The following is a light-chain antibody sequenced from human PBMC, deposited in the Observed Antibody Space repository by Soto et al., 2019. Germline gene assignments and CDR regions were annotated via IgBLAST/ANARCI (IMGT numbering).Light chain of an antibody. J-gene: IGLJ2*01. CDR2: EVS. CDR1: SNDVGSYNL. CDR3: CSYANRSTVL. V-gene: IGLV2-23*02. Sequence: QSALTQPASVSGSPGQSITIPCTGTSNDVGSYNLVSWYLQHPGKAPKLIIFEVSKRPSGVSNRFSAAKSGITASLTISGLQAEDEGDYFCCSYANRSTVLFGGGTKLTVL.